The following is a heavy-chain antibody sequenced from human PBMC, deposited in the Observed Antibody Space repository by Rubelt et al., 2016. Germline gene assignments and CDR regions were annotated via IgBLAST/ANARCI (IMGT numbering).Heavy chain of an antibody. V-gene: IGHV4-34*02. CDR3: ARDRASGALTAWFDP. D-gene: IGHD2-15*01. CDR1: GGSFSGYY. J-gene: IGHJ5*02. CDR2: INHSGTT. Sequence: QVQLQQWGAGLLKPSETLSLTCAVFGGSFSGYYWSWIRQPPGKGLEWIGEINHSGTTNYNPSLKSRVTISVDTSKNQFSLGRTSVTAADTAVYYGARDRASGALTAWFDPWGQGTLVTVSS.